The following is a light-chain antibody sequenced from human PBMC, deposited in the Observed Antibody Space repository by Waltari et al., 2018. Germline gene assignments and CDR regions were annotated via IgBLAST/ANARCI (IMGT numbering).Light chain of an antibody. CDR1: NSDVGAYNL. CDR3: CSYGGSYTWV. J-gene: IGLJ3*02. Sequence: QSALTQPASVSGSPGQAINISCTGTNSDVGAYNLVSWYQQYPGRAPRRMIYEARNRPSGFSTRFSASKSGNTAALTISGLQADDEADYYCCSYGGSYTWVFGGGTKVTVL. CDR2: EAR. V-gene: IGLV2-23*01.